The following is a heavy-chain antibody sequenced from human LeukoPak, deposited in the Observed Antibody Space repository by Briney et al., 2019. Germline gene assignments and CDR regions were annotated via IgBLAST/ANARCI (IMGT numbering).Heavy chain of an antibody. D-gene: IGHD2-2*01. CDR2: INPNSGGT. V-gene: IGHV1-2*02. CDR3: ARGIVPAAMGWFIHYYYYCGMDV. CDR1: GYTFTGYY. J-gene: IGHJ6*02. Sequence: ASVKVSCKASGYTFTGYYMHWVRQAPGQGLEWMGWINPNSGGTNYAQKFQGRVTMTRDTSISTAYMELSRLRSDDTAVYYCARGIVPAAMGWFIHYYYYCGMDVWGQGTTVTVSS.